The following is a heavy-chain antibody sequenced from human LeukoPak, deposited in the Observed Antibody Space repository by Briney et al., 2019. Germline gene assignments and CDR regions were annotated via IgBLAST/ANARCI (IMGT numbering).Heavy chain of an antibody. D-gene: IGHD3-9*01. CDR1: GFTFSNFE. J-gene: IGHJ4*02. V-gene: IGHV3-48*03. CDR3: ARETAAINFDY. Sequence: GGSLRLSCAVSGFTFSNFEMNWVRQAPGKGLEWISYISTSGTTVYYADSVRGRFTISRDNAQNSLFLQMNSLRVEDTAVYYCARETAAINFDYRGQGTLVTVSS. CDR2: ISTSGTTV.